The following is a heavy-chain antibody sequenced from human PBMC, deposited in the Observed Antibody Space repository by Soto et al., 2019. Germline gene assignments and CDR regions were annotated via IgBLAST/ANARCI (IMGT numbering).Heavy chain of an antibody. V-gene: IGHV1-69*13. CDR2: IIPIFGTA. D-gene: IGHD6-13*01. Sequence: ASVKVSCKASGGTFSSYAISWVRQAPGQGLEWMGGIIPIFGTANYAQKFQGRVTITADESTSTAYMELSSLSPEDTAVYYCASYIAAAGYYYYYYGMDVWGQGTTVTVSS. J-gene: IGHJ6*02. CDR1: GGTFSSYA. CDR3: ASYIAAAGYYYYYYGMDV.